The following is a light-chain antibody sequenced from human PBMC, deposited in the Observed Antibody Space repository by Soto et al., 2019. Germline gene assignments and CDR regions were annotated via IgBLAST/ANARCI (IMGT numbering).Light chain of an antibody. CDR1: SSDVGAYNY. CDR2: DVS. CDR3: CSYAGTYIYI. Sequence: QSALTQPRSVSGSPGQSVTISCTGTSSDVGAYNYVSWYQQHPGKAPKVMIFDVSKRPSGVPDRFSGSKSGNTASLTISGLQADDEADYYCCSYAGTYIYILGTGTKLTVL. V-gene: IGLV2-11*01. J-gene: IGLJ1*01.